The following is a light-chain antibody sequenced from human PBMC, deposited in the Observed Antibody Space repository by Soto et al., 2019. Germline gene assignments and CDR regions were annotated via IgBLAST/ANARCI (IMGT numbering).Light chain of an antibody. V-gene: IGKV3-15*01. CDR2: GAS. Sequence: ETVITQSPATLSVSPGDRVTLSCRASQSIGTNLLWLQQSPGQPPRLLISGASDRVAGVPDRFSGSGSGTDVAPTISGLQTEDCAVYYCQQYAGWPRTFGQGTKLEI. J-gene: IGKJ2*01. CDR3: QQYAGWPRT. CDR1: QSIGTN.